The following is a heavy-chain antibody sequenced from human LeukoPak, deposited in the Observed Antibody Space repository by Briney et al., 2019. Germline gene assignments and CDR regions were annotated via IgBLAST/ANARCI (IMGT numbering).Heavy chain of an antibody. CDR2: INPSGGST. V-gene: IGHV1-46*01. D-gene: IGHD1-26*01. CDR1: GYTFTSYY. J-gene: IGHJ3*02. Sequence: GASVKVSCKASGYTFTSYYMHWVRQAPGQGLEWVGIINPSGGSTSYAQKFQGRVTMTRDMSTSTVYMELSSLRSEDTAVYYCTRDGVVGATGAFDIWGQGTMVTVSS. CDR3: TRDGVVGATGAFDI.